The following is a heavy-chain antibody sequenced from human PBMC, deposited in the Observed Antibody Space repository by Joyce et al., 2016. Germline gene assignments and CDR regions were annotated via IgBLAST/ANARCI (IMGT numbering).Heavy chain of an antibody. CDR2: FDPEDGEI. Sequence: QVQLVQSGTEVKRPGASVKVSCKVSGYTLNELSMHWVRQAPGKGLEWMGGFDPEDGEIIYAQKFQGRVTMIEDTSTETAYMELSSLTSEDTAVYFCTTDGGGYSYGLYYFDYWGQGTLVTVSS. J-gene: IGHJ4*02. CDR1: GYTLNELS. D-gene: IGHD5-12*01. V-gene: IGHV1-24*01. CDR3: TTDGGGYSYGLYYFDY.